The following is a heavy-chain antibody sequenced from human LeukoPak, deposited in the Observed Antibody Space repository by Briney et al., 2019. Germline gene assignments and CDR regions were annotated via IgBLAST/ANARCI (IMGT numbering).Heavy chain of an antibody. CDR2: IWYDGSKR. Sequence: GGSLRLSCTASGFTFSNHGLHWVRQAPGKGLEWMALIWYDGSKRYYADSVQGRFTISRDDSKNTLFLQMNSLRAEDTAVYYCCSRGYSYGYGVIDYWGQGTLVTVSS. V-gene: IGHV3-33*01. D-gene: IGHD5-18*01. CDR1: GFTFSNHG. CDR3: CSRGYSYGYGVIDY. J-gene: IGHJ4*02.